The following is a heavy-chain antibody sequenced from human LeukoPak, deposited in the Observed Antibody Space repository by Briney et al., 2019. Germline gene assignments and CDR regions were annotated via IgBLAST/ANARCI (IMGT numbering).Heavy chain of an antibody. Sequence: SETLSLTCTVSGGSISSSSYYWGWIRQPPGKGLEWIGSIYYSGSTYYNPSLKSRVTISVDTSKNQFSLKLSSVTAADTAVYYCAGVCPYYDILTGYYANWFDPWGQGTLVTVSS. CDR1: GGSISSSSYY. V-gene: IGHV4-39*07. CDR2: IYYSGST. CDR3: AGVCPYYDILTGYYANWFDP. J-gene: IGHJ5*02. D-gene: IGHD3-9*01.